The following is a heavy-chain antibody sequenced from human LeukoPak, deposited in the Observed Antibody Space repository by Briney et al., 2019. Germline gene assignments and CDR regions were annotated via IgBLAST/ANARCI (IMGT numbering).Heavy chain of an antibody. CDR2: IYTSGST. J-gene: IGHJ4*02. CDR1: GVSISSGSYY. V-gene: IGHV4-61*02. Sequence: SETLSLTCTVSGVSISSGSYYWSWIRQPAGKGLEWIGRIYTSGSTNYNPSLKSRVTISVDTSKNQFSLKLSSVTAADTAVYYCARGRTRISGWGQGTLVTVSS. CDR3: ARGRTRISG. D-gene: IGHD2/OR15-2a*01.